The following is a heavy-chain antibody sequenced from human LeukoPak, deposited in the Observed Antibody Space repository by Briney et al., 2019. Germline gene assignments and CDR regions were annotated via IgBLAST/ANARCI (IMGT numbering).Heavy chain of an antibody. J-gene: IGHJ2*01. CDR1: GYSFTSYW. Sequence: GESLKISCKGSGYSFTSYWICWVRQIPGKGLEWMGIIYPGDSDTTYSQSFQGQVTISADKSISTAYLQRSSLNASDTAMYYCARQDRPSRREPHGYLDLWGSGTLVTVSS. V-gene: IGHV5-51*01. CDR3: ARQDRPSRREPHGYLDL. CDR2: IYPGDSDT. D-gene: IGHD1-26*01.